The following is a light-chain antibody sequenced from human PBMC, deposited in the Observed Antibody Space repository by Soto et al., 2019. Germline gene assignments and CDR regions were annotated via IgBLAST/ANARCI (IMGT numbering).Light chain of an antibody. J-gene: IGKJ5*01. CDR3: QQAASFPIT. Sequence: DIQMTQSPSSVSAFVGDRVTITCRASQGVSTWLAWYQQKQGKXPNXLIYTASSLQSGVPSRFSGSGSGTDLTITINGLQPEDFETYYCQQAASFPITFGQGTRLEIK. V-gene: IGKV1-12*01. CDR1: QGVSTW. CDR2: TAS.